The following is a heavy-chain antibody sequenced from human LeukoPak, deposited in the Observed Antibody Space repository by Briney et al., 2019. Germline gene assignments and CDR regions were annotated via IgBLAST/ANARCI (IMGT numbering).Heavy chain of an antibody. V-gene: IGHV3-30*02. CDR3: ARDDYGDYTFDY. J-gene: IGHJ4*02. CDR2: IRYDGSNK. CDR1: GFTFDDYA. D-gene: IGHD4-17*01. Sequence: GGSLRLSCAASGFTFDDYAMHWVRQAPGKGLEWVAFIRYDGSNKYYADSVKGRFTISRDNSKNTLYLQMNSLRAEDTAVYYCARDDYGDYTFDYWGQGTLVTVSS.